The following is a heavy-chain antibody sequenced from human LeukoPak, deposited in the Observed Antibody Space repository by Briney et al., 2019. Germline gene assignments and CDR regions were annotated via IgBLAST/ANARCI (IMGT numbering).Heavy chain of an antibody. D-gene: IGHD6-6*01. Sequence: GGSLRLSCAASGFTFSSYSMNWVREAPGKGLEWVSSISSSSSYIDYADSVKGRFTISRDNAKNSLYLQMNGLRAEDTAVYYCARERGYSSSSRDDYWGQGTLVTVSS. CDR1: GFTFSSYS. J-gene: IGHJ4*02. CDR3: ARERGYSSSSRDDY. CDR2: ISSSSSYI. V-gene: IGHV3-21*01.